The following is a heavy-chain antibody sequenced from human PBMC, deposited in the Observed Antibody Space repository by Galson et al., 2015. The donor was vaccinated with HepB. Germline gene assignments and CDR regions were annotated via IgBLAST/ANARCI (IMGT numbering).Heavy chain of an antibody. CDR3: ARAQVARYFFGADFWSGYYWFDP. D-gene: IGHD3-3*01. V-gene: IGHV4-59*01. Sequence: ETLSLTCTVSGGSISSYYWSWIRQPPGKGLEWIGYIYYSGSTNYNPSLKSRVTISVDTSKNQFSLKLSSVTAADTAVYYCARAQVARYFFGADFWSGYYWFDPWGQGTLVTVSS. CDR1: GGSISSYY. CDR2: IYYSGST. J-gene: IGHJ5*02.